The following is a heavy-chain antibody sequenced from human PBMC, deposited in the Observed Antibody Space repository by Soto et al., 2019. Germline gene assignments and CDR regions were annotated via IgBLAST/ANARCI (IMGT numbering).Heavy chain of an antibody. Sequence: EVQLVESGGGLVQPGGSLRLSCAASGFTFSSYSMNWVRQAPGKGLEWVSYISSSSSTIYYADSVKGRFTISRDNAKNSLYLQMNRLRDEDAAVYFCARDLGAEMASDYWGQGTLVTVSS. D-gene: IGHD4-17*01. CDR2: ISSSSSTI. J-gene: IGHJ4*02. CDR3: ARDLGAEMASDY. V-gene: IGHV3-48*02. CDR1: GFTFSSYS.